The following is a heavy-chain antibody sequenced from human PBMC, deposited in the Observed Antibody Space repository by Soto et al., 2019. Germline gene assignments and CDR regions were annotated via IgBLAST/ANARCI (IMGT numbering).Heavy chain of an antibody. Sequence: QVQLQESGPGLVQPSQTLSLTCTVSGGSISSGGYYWSWIRQHPGTGLEWIGHISYSGSTYYNTSLTGRVTRSVDTSRNQISLIVNSVTAADTAVYSCARGVLHWGQGTLVTVSS. D-gene: IGHD3-3*01. J-gene: IGHJ4*01. CDR3: ARGVLH. CDR2: ISYSGST. V-gene: IGHV4-31*03. CDR1: GGSISSGGYY.